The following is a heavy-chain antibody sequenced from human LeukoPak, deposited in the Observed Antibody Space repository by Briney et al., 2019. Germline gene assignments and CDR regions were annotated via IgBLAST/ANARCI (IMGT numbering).Heavy chain of an antibody. CDR1: GFTFSSYG. D-gene: IGHD3-10*01. V-gene: IGHV3-30*18. CDR2: ISYDGSNK. Sequence: GGSLRLSCAASGFTFSSYGMHWVRQAPGKGLEWVAVISYDGSNKYYADSVKGRFTISRDNSKNTLYLQMNSLRAEDTAVYYCAKRTYGSAWGQGTLVTVSS. J-gene: IGHJ5*02. CDR3: AKRTYGSA.